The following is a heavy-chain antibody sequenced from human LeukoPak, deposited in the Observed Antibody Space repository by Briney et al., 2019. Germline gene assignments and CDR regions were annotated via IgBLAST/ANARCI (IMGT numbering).Heavy chain of an antibody. V-gene: IGHV1-46*01. CDR3: ARASGSSAVPFDY. Sequence: GASVKVSCKASGYTLSSNYMHWLRQAPGQGLEWMGVIAPSSGTTSYAQKFQGRVTMTRDTSTSTLYMELSSLTSEDTAVYYCARASGSSAVPFDYWGQGTLVTVSS. CDR1: GYTLSSNY. CDR2: IAPSSGTT. D-gene: IGHD3-10*01. J-gene: IGHJ4*02.